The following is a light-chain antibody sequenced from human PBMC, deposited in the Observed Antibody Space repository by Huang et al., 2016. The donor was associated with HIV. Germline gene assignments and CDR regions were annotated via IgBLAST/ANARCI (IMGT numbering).Light chain of an antibody. CDR3: QQYDNFPFT. J-gene: IGKJ3*01. CDR1: QDISNY. V-gene: IGKV1-33*01. Sequence: DIQMTQSPSSLSASVGDRVTITFQASQDISNYLNWYQQKPGKVPNLLIYDASNLEKGVPSRFSGSGSGTHFTFTISSLQPEDIATYYCQQYDNFPFTFGPGTKVDAK. CDR2: DAS.